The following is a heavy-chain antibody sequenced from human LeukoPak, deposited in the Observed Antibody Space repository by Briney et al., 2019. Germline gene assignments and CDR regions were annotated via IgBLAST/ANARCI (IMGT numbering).Heavy chain of an antibody. D-gene: IGHD3-22*01. CDR3: ARGHYYDTEIDAFDI. V-gene: IGHV3-33*01. Sequence: GRSLRLSCAASGFTFSSYGMHWVRQAPGKGLEWVAVIWYDGSNKYYADSVKGRFTISRDNSKNTLYLQMNSLRAEDTAAYYCARGHYYDTEIDAFDIWGQGTMVTVSS. CDR1: GFTFSSYG. CDR2: IWYDGSNK. J-gene: IGHJ3*02.